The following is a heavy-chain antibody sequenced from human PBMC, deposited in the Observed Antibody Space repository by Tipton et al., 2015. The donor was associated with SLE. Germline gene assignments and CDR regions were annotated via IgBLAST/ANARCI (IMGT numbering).Heavy chain of an antibody. V-gene: IGHV3-30*18. CDR3: AKAESWGTIFGVADAFDI. CDR2: ISYDGSNK. D-gene: IGHD3-3*01. CDR1: GFTFSSYG. J-gene: IGHJ3*02. Sequence: SLRLSCSASGFTFSSYGMHWVRQAPGKGLDWVAVISYDGSNKYYADSVKGRFTISRDNSKNTLYLQMNSLRAEDTAVYYCAKAESWGTIFGVADAFDIWGQGTMVTVSS.